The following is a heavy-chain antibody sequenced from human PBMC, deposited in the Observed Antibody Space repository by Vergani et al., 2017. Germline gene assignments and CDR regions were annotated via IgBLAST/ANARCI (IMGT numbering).Heavy chain of an antibody. V-gene: IGHV4-61*02. CDR2: IYTSGST. CDR3: ARDPYYIFTGYWGWFDP. Sequence: QVQLQESGPGLVKPSQTLSLTCTVSGGSISSGSYYWSWIRQPAGKGLEWIGRIYTSGSTNYNPSLKSRVTISVDTSKNQFSLKLSSVTAADTAVYYCARDPYYIFTGYWGWFDPWGQGTLVTVSS. CDR1: GGSISSGSYY. J-gene: IGHJ5*02. D-gene: IGHD3-9*01.